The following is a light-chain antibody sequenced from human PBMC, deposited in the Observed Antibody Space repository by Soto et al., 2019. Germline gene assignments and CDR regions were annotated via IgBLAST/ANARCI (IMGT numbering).Light chain of an antibody. CDR2: GNS. J-gene: IGLJ1*01. Sequence: QSVLTQPPSVSGAPGQRVTISCTGSSSNIGAGYDVHWYQQLPGTAPKLLIYGNSNRPSGVPDRFSGSKSGTSATLGITGFQTGDEADYYCGSWDSSLSAYVLGTGTKVTV. CDR3: GSWDSSLSAYV. V-gene: IGLV1-40*01. CDR1: SSNIGAGYD.